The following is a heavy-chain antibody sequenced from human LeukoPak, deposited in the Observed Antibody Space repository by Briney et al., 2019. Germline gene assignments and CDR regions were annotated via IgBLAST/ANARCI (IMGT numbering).Heavy chain of an antibody. J-gene: IGHJ4*02. V-gene: IGHV3-23*01. CDR3: AKVRPAVPRLFGYHFDF. CDR1: GFTFDDYG. D-gene: IGHD3-3*01. CDR2: LSGGDDST. Sequence: PGGSLRLSCAASGFTFDDYGMSWVRQAPGKGLEWVSGLSGGDDSTFYADAVKGRFTISRDISKNTLYLQMNSLTAEDTAVYYCAKVRPAVPRLFGYHFDFWGQGTLVTVSS.